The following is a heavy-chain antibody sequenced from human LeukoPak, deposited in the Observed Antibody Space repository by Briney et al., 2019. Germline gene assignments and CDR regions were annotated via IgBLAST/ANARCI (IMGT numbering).Heavy chain of an antibody. D-gene: IGHD7-27*01. CDR2: IYYSGST. CDR1: GGSISSSSYY. Sequence: PSETLSLTCTVSGGSISSSSYYWGWIRQPPGKGLEWIGSIYYSGSTYYNPSLKSRVTISVDTSKNQFSLKLSSVTAADTAVYYCARRTGDNERDYWGQGTLVTVSS. J-gene: IGHJ4*02. CDR3: ARRTGDNERDY. V-gene: IGHV4-39*01.